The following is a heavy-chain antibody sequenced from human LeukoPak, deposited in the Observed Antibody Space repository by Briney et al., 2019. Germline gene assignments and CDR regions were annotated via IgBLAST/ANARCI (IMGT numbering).Heavy chain of an antibody. J-gene: IGHJ4*02. CDR3: ARDKGGDIALRMFY. V-gene: IGHV1-69*05. D-gene: IGHD2-15*01. CDR2: IIPMFGTP. CDR1: GGSFSSYA. Sequence: SVKVSCKASGGSFSSYAINWVRQAPGQGLEWMGRIIPMFGTPKYAQKFQGRITITTDESTSTAYMELSGLRSEDTALYFCARDKGGDIALRMFYWGQGTLVTVSA.